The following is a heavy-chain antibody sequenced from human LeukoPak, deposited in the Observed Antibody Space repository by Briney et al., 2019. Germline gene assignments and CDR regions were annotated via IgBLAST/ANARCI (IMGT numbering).Heavy chain of an antibody. J-gene: IGHJ4*02. CDR3: ARRSGIAVAGAFDY. Sequence: GGSLRLSCAASGFTFSNYAMNWVRQAPGKGLEWVSGISGSGTNTYYADSVKGRFTISRDNSKNTLYLQMNSLRAEDTAVYYCARRSGIAVAGAFDYWGQGTLVTVSS. D-gene: IGHD6-19*01. V-gene: IGHV3-23*01. CDR2: ISGSGTNT. CDR1: GFTFSNYA.